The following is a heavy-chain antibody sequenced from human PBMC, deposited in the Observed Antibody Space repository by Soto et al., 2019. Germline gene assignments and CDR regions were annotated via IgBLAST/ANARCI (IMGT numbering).Heavy chain of an antibody. D-gene: IGHD1-26*01. V-gene: IGHV4-30-2*01. Sequence: SETLSLTCNVSGDSITTDGYSWSWIRQPPGKGLEWIGYIYHTGTAYYNPSLKSRVTLSVDRSKNQFSLSLSSMTAADTAVYYCAREARERNFDFWGQGTLVTVSS. J-gene: IGHJ4*02. CDR1: GDSITTDGYS. CDR2: IYHTGTA. CDR3: AREARERNFDF.